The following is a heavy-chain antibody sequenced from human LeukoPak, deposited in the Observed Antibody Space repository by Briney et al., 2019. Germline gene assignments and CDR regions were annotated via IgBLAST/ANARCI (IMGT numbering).Heavy chain of an antibody. CDR1: GYSISSGYY. V-gene: IGHV4-38-2*01. D-gene: IGHD4-11*01. CDR3: ARAYSKLDY. CDR2: IYHSGST. Sequence: SETLSLTCAVSGYSISSGYYWGWIRQPPGKGLEWIGSIYHSGSTYYNPSLKSRVTISVDTSKNQFSLKLSSVTAADTAVYYCARAYSKLDYWGQGTLATVSS. J-gene: IGHJ4*02.